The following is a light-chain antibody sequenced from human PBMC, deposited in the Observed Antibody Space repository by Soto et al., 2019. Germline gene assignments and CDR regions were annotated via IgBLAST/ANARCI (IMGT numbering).Light chain of an antibody. CDR1: QAISNY. V-gene: IGKV1-9*01. CDR2: GAF. Sequence: EIQLAHSPSFVSASVVDIVSITSPASQAISNYLAWYQQTPGKAPRLLIYGAFTLQSGVPSRFRGSGSGTEFTLTISSLQPEDFATYFCQQLNVNPPLTFGGGTKVDI. J-gene: IGKJ4*01. CDR3: QQLNVNPPLT.